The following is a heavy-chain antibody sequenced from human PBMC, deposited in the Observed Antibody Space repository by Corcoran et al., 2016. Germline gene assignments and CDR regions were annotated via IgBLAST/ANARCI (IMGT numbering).Heavy chain of an antibody. J-gene: IGHJ6*02. Sequence: EVQLVESGGGLVKPGGSLRLSCAASGFTFSNAWMSWVRQAPGKGLEWVGRIKSKTDGGTTDYAAPVKGRSTISRDDSKNTLYLQMNSLKTEDTAVYYCTTPPPRQWLVESLGYGMDVWGQGTTVTVSS. V-gene: IGHV3-15*01. D-gene: IGHD6-19*01. CDR2: IKSKTDGGTT. CDR1: GFTFSNAW. CDR3: TTPPPRQWLVESLGYGMDV.